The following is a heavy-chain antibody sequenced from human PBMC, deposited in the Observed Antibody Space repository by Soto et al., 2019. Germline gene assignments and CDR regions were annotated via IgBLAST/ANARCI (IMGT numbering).Heavy chain of an antibody. CDR3: ARLGPFDS. J-gene: IGHJ4*02. CDR1: GGSFSGYY. V-gene: IGHV4-34*01. Sequence: QVHLQQWGAGLLKPSETLSLTCGVYGGSFSGYYLRWIRQPPGKGLEWIGEINHSGSTNYNPSLKSRVTISVDTTKIQFSLKLTSVTAADTAVYYCARLGPFDSWGQGTLVTVSS. CDR2: INHSGST.